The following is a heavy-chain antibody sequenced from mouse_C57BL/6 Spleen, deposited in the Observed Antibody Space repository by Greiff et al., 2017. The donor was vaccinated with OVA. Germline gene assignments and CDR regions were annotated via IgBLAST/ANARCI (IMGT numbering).Heavy chain of an antibody. J-gene: IGHJ1*03. CDR3: ARHEGRGPSDSFDV. D-gene: IGHD2-4*01. CDR2: FYPGSGSI. Sequence: QVQLKESGAELVKPGASVKLSCKASGYTFTEYTIHWVKQRSGQGLEWIGWFYPGSGSIKYNEKFKDKDTLTADKSSSTVYMELSRLTAEDSAVYFCARHEGRGPSDSFDVWGTGTTVTVSS. V-gene: IGHV1-62-2*01. CDR1: GYTFTEYT.